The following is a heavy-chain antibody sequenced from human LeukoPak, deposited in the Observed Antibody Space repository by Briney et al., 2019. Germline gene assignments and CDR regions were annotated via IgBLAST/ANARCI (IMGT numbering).Heavy chain of an antibody. D-gene: IGHD4-23*01. CDR2: IYYSGTT. CDR1: GGSINSFY. V-gene: IGHV4-59*12. J-gene: IGHJ4*02. CDR3: AGDEYRGNSLGSL. Sequence: SETLSLTCTVSGGSINSFYWSWIRQPPGKGLEWIGFIYYSGTTYYNPSLKSRVSISVDTSNNQFSLKLSSMTAADTAVYYCAGDEYRGNSLGSLWGQGTLVSVSS.